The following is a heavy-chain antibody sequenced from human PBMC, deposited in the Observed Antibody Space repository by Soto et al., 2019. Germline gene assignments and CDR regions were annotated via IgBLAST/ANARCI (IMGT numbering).Heavy chain of an antibody. CDR2: INSHGDST. V-gene: IGHV3-64*01. CDR1: GFIFSNYA. Sequence: EVQLVESGGGLVQPGGSLRLSCAASGFIFSNYAMHWVRQAPGKGLEYASAINSHGDSTYYANSVKGRFTISRDNSKNTLYLQMGSLRTEDMAVYYCARRDGYNFDYWGQGTLVTVSS. CDR3: ARRDGYNFDY. J-gene: IGHJ4*02. D-gene: IGHD5-12*01.